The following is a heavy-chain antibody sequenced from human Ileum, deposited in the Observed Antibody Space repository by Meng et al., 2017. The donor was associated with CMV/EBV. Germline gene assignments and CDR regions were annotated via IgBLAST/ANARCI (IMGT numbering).Heavy chain of an antibody. CDR1: GFTFSSHW. D-gene: IGHD3-16*01. J-gene: IGHJ4*02. CDR2: IKNEVRGGTP. Sequence: GESLKISCAASGFTFSSHWMHWVRQAPGKGLVWVGRIKNEVRGGTPDYAAPVKGRFTISKDDSKNTLYLQMNTLTTADTALYYCTTDGGFHWGQGTLVTVSS. CDR3: TTDGGFH. V-gene: IGHV3-15*01.